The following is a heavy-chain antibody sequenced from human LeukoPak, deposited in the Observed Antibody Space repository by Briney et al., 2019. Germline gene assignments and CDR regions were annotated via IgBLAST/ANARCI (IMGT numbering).Heavy chain of an antibody. CDR2: ISSGGDTI. CDR1: GFTFSDYY. J-gene: IGHJ3*02. CDR3: ARVVYCSGGSCHIFAFDI. D-gene: IGHD2-15*01. Sequence: GGSLRLSCAASGFTFSDYYMSWIRQAPGKGLEWVSYISSGGDTISYADSVKGRFTISRDNAKNSLYLQLNSLRAEDTAVYYCARVVYCSGGSCHIFAFDIWGQGTMVTVSA. V-gene: IGHV3-11*01.